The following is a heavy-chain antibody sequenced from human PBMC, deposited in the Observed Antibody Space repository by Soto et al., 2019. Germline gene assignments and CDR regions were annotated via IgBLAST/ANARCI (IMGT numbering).Heavy chain of an antibody. CDR3: ARFRDCSSTSCYANASYYYYGMDV. CDR2: INPNSGGT. V-gene: IGHV1-2*04. CDR1: GYTFTGYY. J-gene: IGHJ6*02. D-gene: IGHD2-2*01. Sequence: ASVKVSCKASGYTFTGYYMHWVRQAPGQGLEWMGWINPNSGGTNYAQKFQGWVTMTRDTSISTAYMELSRLRSDDTAVYYCARFRDCSSTSCYANASYYYYGMDVWGQGTTVTVSS.